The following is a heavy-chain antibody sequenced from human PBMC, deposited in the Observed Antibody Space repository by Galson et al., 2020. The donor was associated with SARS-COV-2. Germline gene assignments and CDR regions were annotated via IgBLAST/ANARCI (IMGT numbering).Heavy chain of an antibody. J-gene: IGHJ4*02. CDR1: EYTFSNYW. Sequence: GESLKNSCKGSEYTFSNYWIGWVRQMPGKGLEWMAIINPVNSDNRYSPSFGGQVTISADKSTNTAYLQWSTLRASDSAMYYCARREAVTGAPFDYWGQGTLVTVSS. V-gene: IGHV5-51*01. D-gene: IGHD7-27*01. CDR2: INPVNSDN. CDR3: ARREAVTGAPFDY.